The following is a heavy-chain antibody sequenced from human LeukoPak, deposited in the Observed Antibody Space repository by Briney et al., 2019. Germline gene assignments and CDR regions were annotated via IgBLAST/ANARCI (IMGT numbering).Heavy chain of an antibody. V-gene: IGHV1-2*06. J-gene: IGHJ4*02. Sequence: ASVKVSCKASGCTFTGYSMYWGRQAPGRGLGWMGRINANSGGTNYEQKFHRRVTMTRATSISTAYMELRRLTSDDAAVHPCARDLLGTSSPGWGQGSLVTVS. D-gene: IGHD7-27*01. CDR1: GCTFTGYS. CDR2: INANSGGT. CDR3: ARDLLGTSSPG.